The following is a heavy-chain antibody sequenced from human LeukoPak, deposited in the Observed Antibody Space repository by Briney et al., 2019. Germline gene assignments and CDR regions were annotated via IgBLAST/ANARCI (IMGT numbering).Heavy chain of an antibody. CDR1: GFTFSSYG. J-gene: IGHJ4*02. V-gene: IGHV3-23*01. D-gene: IGHD4-17*01. Sequence: PGGSLRLSCAASGFTFSSYGMSWVRQAPGKGLEWVSAISGSGGSTYYADSVKGRIAISRDNSKNTMYLQMNSLRAEDTAVYYCAREPGLSSDGDFCFDYWGQGTLVTVSS. CDR2: ISGSGGST. CDR3: AREPGLSSDGDFCFDY.